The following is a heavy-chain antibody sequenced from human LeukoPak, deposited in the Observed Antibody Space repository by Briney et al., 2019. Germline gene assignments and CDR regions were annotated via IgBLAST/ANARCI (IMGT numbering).Heavy chain of an antibody. V-gene: IGHV3-23*01. Sequence: PGGSLRLSCVMSGFTFSNYAMNWVRQAPGKGLEWVSDISTSSDSTYHIESVRGRFTISRDNSKNTLYLQMNSLRVDDTAVYYCASGLYGGVFDNWGQGTLVPVSS. CDR1: GFTFSNYA. CDR2: ISTSSDST. J-gene: IGHJ4*02. CDR3: ASGLYGGVFDN. D-gene: IGHD4/OR15-4a*01.